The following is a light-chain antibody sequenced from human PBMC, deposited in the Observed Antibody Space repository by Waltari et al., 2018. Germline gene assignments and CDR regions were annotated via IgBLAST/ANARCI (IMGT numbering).Light chain of an antibody. J-gene: IGKJ2*01. CDR1: QSVSRY. CDR3: QQSSSTLLYT. V-gene: IGKV1-39*01. Sequence: DIQMTQSPSSLSASVGDRVTMTCRASQSVSRYLCWYQQKPGQAPKLLLFAASVLESEVPSRFSGSGSGTDFTLTINGLQPEDFATYYCQQSSSTLLYTFGQGTKVEI. CDR2: AAS.